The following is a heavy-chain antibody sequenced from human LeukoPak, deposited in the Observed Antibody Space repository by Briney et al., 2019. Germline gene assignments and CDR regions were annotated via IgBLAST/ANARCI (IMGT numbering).Heavy chain of an antibody. CDR1: GFTFRNYW. V-gene: IGHV3-74*01. D-gene: IGHD5-18*01. CDR3: ARGGYHHGFDI. J-gene: IGHJ3*02. CDR2: IDNDGSDT. Sequence: PGGSLRLSCAASGFTFRNYWIHWVRQAPGKGLVWISRIDNDGSDTIYADSVKGRFTISRDNAKNTLYLQMNSLRAEDTAVCYCARGGYHHGFDIWGQGTMVTVSS.